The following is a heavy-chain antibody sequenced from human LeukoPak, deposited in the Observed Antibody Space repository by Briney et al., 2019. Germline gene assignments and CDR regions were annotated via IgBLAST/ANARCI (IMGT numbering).Heavy chain of an antibody. V-gene: IGHV3-48*03. J-gene: IGHJ4*02. CDR3: AREMAAAGDY. CDR1: GFTFDSYE. Sequence: GGSLRLSCAAPGFTFDSYEMDGVRQAQGKGLEWVSYISSSGSTIYYADSVKGRFTISRDDAKNSLYLQMNSLRAEDTAVYYCAREMAAAGDYWGQGALVTVSS. CDR2: ISSSGSTI. D-gene: IGHD6-13*01.